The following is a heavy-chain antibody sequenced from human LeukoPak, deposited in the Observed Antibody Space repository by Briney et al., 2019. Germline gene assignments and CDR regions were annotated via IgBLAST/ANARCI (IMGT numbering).Heavy chain of an antibody. D-gene: IGHD5-18*01. V-gene: IGHV3-7*01. CDR1: GFTFSSYW. Sequence: PGGSLRLSCAASGFTFSSYWMSWVRQAPGKGLEWVANIKQNGSEKYYVDSVKGRFTISRDNAKNSLYLQMNSLRAEDTAVYYYARDIWLWDAFDIWGQGTMVTVSS. J-gene: IGHJ3*02. CDR3: ARDIWLWDAFDI. CDR2: IKQNGSEK.